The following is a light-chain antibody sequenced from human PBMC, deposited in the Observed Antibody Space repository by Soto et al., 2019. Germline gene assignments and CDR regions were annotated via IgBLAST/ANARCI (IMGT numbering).Light chain of an antibody. Sequence: DIQMTQSPSTLSASLGDRVTITCWASRNIERWLAWYQQKPGKAPRLLIYDASTLETGVPSRFSGGGSGTEFTLTISSLQPDDNATYYCQHCDTYWAFGQGTKVEVE. J-gene: IGKJ1*01. CDR2: DAS. CDR3: QHCDTYWA. CDR1: RNIERW. V-gene: IGKV1-5*01.